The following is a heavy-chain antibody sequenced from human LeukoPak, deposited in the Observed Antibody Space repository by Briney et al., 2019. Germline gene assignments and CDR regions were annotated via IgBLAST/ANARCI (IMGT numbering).Heavy chain of an antibody. CDR3: ARQYTSGSGYYFDY. D-gene: IGHD6-25*01. CDR1: AYSISSGYY. J-gene: IGHJ4*02. CDR2: IYHSGIT. V-gene: IGHV4-38-2*01. Sequence: SETLSLTCAVSAYSISSGYYWGWIRQPPGKGLEWIASIYHSGITYYNPPLKSRVTISVDTSKNHFSLKVSSVTAADSAVYYCARQYTSGSGYYFDYWGQGALVSVSS.